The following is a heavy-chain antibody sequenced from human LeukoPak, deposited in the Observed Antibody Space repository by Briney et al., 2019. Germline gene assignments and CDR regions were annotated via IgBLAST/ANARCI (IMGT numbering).Heavy chain of an antibody. J-gene: IGHJ4*02. D-gene: IGHD6-13*01. Sequence: GGSLRLSCAASGFTVSSNYMSWVRQAPGEGLEWVSVIYSGGSTYYADSVKGRFTISRDNSKNTLYLQMNSLRAEDTAVYYCARAGMAAAGTPFDYWGQGTLVTVSS. CDR1: GFTVSSNY. CDR3: ARAGMAAAGTPFDY. V-gene: IGHV3-53*01. CDR2: IYSGGST.